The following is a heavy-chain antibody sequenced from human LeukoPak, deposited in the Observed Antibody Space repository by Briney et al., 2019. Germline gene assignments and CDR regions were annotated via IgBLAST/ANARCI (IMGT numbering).Heavy chain of an antibody. CDR2: MYLSGTT. Sequence: KTSGTLSLTCTVSGDSINSLDLWSWVRQPPGKGLEWIGEMYLSGTTHSNPSVKSRVTISIDKSKNQFFLNLSSATAADTAVYYCAGLVGRYSSGLYYYYFDYWGQGTLVTVSS. V-gene: IGHV4-4*02. D-gene: IGHD3-22*01. CDR3: AGLVGRYSSGLYYYYFDY. J-gene: IGHJ4*02. CDR1: GDSINSLDL.